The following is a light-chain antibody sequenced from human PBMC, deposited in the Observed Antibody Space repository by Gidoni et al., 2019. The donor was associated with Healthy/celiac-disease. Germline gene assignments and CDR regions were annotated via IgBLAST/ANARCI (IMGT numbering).Light chain of an antibody. CDR3: SSYTSSSTLV. V-gene: IGLV2-14*01. CDR2: DVS. Sequence: QSALTQPSSLSGSPGQSITIACPGPSSDVGGYNYVSWYQQHPGKAPKLMIYDVSNRPSGVSNRFSGSKSGNTASLTISGLQAEDEADYYCSSYTSSSTLVFGGGTKLTVL. CDR1: SSDVGGYNY. J-gene: IGLJ2*01.